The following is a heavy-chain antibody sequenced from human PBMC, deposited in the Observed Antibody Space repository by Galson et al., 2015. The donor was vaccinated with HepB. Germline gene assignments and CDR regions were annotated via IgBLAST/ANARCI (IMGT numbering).Heavy chain of an antibody. D-gene: IGHD3-10*01. CDR2: ISPYNGNT. Sequence: SVKVSCKASGYILTSYGVSWVRQAPGQGLEWMGWISPYNGNTNYAQKLQGRVTVTIDTSTRTAYMELRSLRSDGTAVYFCARDWDSGGTYGEYSDYWGQGTLVTVSS. CDR1: GYILTSYG. CDR3: ARDWDSGGTYGEYSDY. J-gene: IGHJ4*02. V-gene: IGHV1-18*01.